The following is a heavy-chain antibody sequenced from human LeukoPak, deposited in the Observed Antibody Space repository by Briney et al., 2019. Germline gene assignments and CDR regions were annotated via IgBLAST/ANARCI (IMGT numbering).Heavy chain of an antibody. CDR1: GYTFTNFD. D-gene: IGHD2-2*01. V-gene: IGHV1-8*01. Sequence: ASVKVSCKASGYTFTNFDINWVRQAPGQGFEWMGWMNPISGKAGYAQKFQGRVTLTRDTSISTAYMELSSLRSEDTAFYYCARAPMGSAALYWGQGALVTVSS. CDR2: MNPISGKA. J-gene: IGHJ4*02. CDR3: ARAPMGSAALY.